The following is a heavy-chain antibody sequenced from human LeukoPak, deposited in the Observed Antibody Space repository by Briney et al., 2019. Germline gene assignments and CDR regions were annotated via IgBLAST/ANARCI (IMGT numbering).Heavy chain of an antibody. V-gene: IGHV5-51*01. CDR2: IYPGDSDT. CDR3: ARLDFLYGASSNYFDY. Sequence: GESLKISCKASGYSFSTYWIGWVRQMPGKGLEWMGIIYPGDSDTRYSPSFQGQATISVDKFISTAYLQWSSLKASDTAMYYCARLDFLYGASSNYFDYWAQGTLVTVSS. CDR1: GYSFSTYW. D-gene: IGHD2-2*01. J-gene: IGHJ4*02.